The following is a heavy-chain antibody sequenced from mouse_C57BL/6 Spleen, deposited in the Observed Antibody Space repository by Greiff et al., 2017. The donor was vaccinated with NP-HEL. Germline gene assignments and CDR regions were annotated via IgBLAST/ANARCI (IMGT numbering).Heavy chain of an antibody. CDR3: ARAGGSSYRGYFDV. J-gene: IGHJ1*03. V-gene: IGHV5-17*01. CDR2: ISSGSSTI. Sequence: EVKLVESGGGLVKPGGSLKLSCAASGFTFSDYGMHWVRQAPEKGLEWVAYISSGSSTIYYADTVKGRFTISRDNAKNTLFLQMTSLRSEDTAMYYCARAGGSSYRGYFDVWGTGTTVTVSS. CDR1: GFTFSDYG. D-gene: IGHD1-1*01.